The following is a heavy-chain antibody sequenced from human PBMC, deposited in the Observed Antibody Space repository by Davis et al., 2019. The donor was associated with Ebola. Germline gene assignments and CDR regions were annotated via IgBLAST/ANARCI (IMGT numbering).Heavy chain of an antibody. CDR3: AKGTYSSY. D-gene: IGHD6-13*01. Sequence: GESLKISCSASGLTFSNYAIHWVRQAPGKGLEYVSAISSNGDSTDYADSVKGRFTISRDNSKNTLYLQMNSLRAEDTAVYYCAKGTYSSYWGQGTLVTVSS. CDR2: ISSNGDST. V-gene: IGHV3-64*04. CDR1: GLTFSNYA. J-gene: IGHJ4*02.